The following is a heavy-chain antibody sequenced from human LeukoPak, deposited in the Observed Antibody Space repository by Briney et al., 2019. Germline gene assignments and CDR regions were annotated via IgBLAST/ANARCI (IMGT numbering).Heavy chain of an antibody. V-gene: IGHV4-59*01. CDR1: GGSISSYY. D-gene: IGHD6-19*01. CDR2: IYYSGST. Sequence: PSETLSLTCTVSGGSISSYYWSWIRQPPGKGLEWIGYIYYSGSTNYNPSLKSRVTISVDTSKNQFSLKLSSVTAADTAVYYCARPSTGYSSGWYWYFDLWGRGTLVT. J-gene: IGHJ2*01. CDR3: ARPSTGYSSGWYWYFDL.